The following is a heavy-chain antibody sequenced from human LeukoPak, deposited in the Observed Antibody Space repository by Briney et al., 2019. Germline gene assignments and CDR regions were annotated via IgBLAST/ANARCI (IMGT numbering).Heavy chain of an antibody. V-gene: IGHV3-30*02. CDR1: GFTFSSYD. CDR3: ARDAQRGFDYSNSLEY. J-gene: IGHJ4*01. CDR2: IRYDGSNK. D-gene: IGHD4-11*01. Sequence: PGGSLRLSCAASGFTFSSYDMHWVRQAPGKGLECVAFIRYDGSNKYYADSVKGRFTISRDNSQNTLFLQMNSLRAEDTAMYYCARDAQRGFDYSNSLEYWGHGTLVTVSS.